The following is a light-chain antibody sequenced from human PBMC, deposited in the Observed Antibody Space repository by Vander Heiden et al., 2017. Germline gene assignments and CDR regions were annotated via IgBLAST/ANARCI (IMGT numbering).Light chain of an antibody. CDR2: AAS. Sequence: DIQMTHPQSSLPAPVGDRVTITCRASQSISSYLNWYQQKPGKAPKLLIYAASSLQSGVPSRFSGSGSGTDFTLTISSLQPEDFATYYCQQSDSTPLTFGGGTKVEIK. V-gene: IGKV1-39*01. J-gene: IGKJ4*01. CDR1: QSISSY. CDR3: QQSDSTPLT.